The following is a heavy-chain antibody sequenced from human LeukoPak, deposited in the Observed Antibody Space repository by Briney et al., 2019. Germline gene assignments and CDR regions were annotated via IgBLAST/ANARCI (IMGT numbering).Heavy chain of an antibody. V-gene: IGHV3-23*01. Sequence: PGGSLRLSCAASGFTFSSYAMSWVRQAPGKGLEWVSAISGSGGSTYYADSVKGRFTISRDNSKNTLYLQMNSLRAEDTAVYYCAKVEELRFLEWPYYFDYWGQGTLVTVSS. D-gene: IGHD3-3*01. CDR2: ISGSGGST. CDR3: AKVEELRFLEWPYYFDY. J-gene: IGHJ4*02. CDR1: GFTFSSYA.